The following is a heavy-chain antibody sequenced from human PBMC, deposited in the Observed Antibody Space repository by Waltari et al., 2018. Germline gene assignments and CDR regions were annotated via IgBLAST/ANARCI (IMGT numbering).Heavy chain of an antibody. CDR3: ATWKFCTGGSCYGWGY. CDR2: INADGRST. D-gene: IGHD2-15*01. Sequence: EVQLVESGGGLVQPGGSLRLSCAASGFTFSTYWIHWVRQDPAKGLVWVSRINADGRSTGYADSVRGRFTISSDNAKNTVDLQMNSLRADDSALYYCATWKFCTGGSCYGWGYWGQGTLVTVSS. V-gene: IGHV3-74*01. J-gene: IGHJ4*02. CDR1: GFTFSTYW.